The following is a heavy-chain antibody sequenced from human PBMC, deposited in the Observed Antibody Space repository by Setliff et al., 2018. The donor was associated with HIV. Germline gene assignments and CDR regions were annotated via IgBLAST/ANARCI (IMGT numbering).Heavy chain of an antibody. CDR2: INHSGSA. D-gene: IGHD6-19*01. CDR3: ATMGRRGWFIDY. V-gene: IGHV4-34*01. Sequence: SETLSLTCAVYGASFSGYYCNWIRQTPGKGLEWIGDINHSGSANYNPSLRGRVTISIDTSKHQFSLKLTSVTAADTAVYYCATMGRRGWFIDYWGQGTLVTVSS. CDR1: GASFSGYY. J-gene: IGHJ4*02.